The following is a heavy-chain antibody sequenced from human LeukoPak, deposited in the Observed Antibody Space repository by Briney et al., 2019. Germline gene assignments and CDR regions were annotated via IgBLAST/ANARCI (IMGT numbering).Heavy chain of an antibody. D-gene: IGHD2/OR15-2a*01. Sequence: PSETLSLTCAVSGGSISSGGYSWSWIRQPPGKGLEWIGYIYHSGSTYYNPSLKSRATISVDTSKNQFSLKLSSVTAADTAVYYCARDNSPGWFDPWGQGTLVTVSS. CDR1: GGSISSGGYS. CDR3: ARDNSPGWFDP. J-gene: IGHJ5*02. CDR2: IYHSGST. V-gene: IGHV4-30-2*01.